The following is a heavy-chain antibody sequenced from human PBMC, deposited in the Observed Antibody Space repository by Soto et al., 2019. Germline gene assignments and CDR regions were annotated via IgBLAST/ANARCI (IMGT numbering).Heavy chain of an antibody. CDR3: RGHPYYYYGMDV. Sequence: VQLLESGGGLVQPGGSLRLSCAASGFTFSSYAMSWVRQAPGKGLEWVSAISGSGGSTYYADSVKGRFTISRDNSKNTLYLQMNSLRAEDTAVYYCRGHPYYYYGMDVWGQGTTVTVSS. V-gene: IGHV3-23*01. CDR1: GFTFSSYA. J-gene: IGHJ6*02. CDR2: ISGSGGST.